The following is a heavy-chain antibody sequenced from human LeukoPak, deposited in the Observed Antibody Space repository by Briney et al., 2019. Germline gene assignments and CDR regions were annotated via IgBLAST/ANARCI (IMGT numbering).Heavy chain of an antibody. Sequence: ASVKVSCKASGYTFTSYAMRWVRQAPGQRFEWMGWINAGNGNTKYSQKFQGRVTITRDTSASTAYMELSSLRSEDTAVYYCARDSLYCTSTSCYFDAFDIWGQGTMVTVSS. CDR3: ARDSLYCTSTSCYFDAFDI. V-gene: IGHV1-3*01. D-gene: IGHD2-2*01. CDR2: INAGNGNT. J-gene: IGHJ3*02. CDR1: GYTFTSYA.